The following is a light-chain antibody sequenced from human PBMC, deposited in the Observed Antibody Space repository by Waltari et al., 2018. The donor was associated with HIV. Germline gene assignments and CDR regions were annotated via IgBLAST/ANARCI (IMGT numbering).Light chain of an antibody. CDR1: QSVSSSH. V-gene: IGKV3-20*01. J-gene: IGKJ2*01. Sequence: ESVLTQSPGTLSLSPGERATLSCRASQSVSSSHLAWYQQTPGLPPRLLIYGASSRATGTPDRFGGSGSGTDFTLTISRLEPEDFAVYYCQQYGTSPYTFGQGTKLEIK. CDR3: QQYGTSPYT. CDR2: GAS.